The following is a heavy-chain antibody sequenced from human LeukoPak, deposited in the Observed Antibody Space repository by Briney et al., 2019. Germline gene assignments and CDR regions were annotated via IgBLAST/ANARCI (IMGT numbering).Heavy chain of an antibody. Sequence: GGSLRLSCAASGFTFSSYAMSWVRQAPGKGLEWVSAISGSGGSTYYADSVKGRFTISRDNSKNTLYLQMNSLRAEDTAVYYCAKQGDYDILTGYPHFDYWGQGTLVTVSS. D-gene: IGHD3-9*01. J-gene: IGHJ4*02. CDR1: GFTFSSYA. CDR2: ISGSGGST. V-gene: IGHV3-23*01. CDR3: AKQGDYDILTGYPHFDY.